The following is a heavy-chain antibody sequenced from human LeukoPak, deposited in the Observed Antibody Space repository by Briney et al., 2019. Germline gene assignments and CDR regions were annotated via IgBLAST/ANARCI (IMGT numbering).Heavy chain of an antibody. CDR2: IGGDGTT. Sequence: GGSLRLSCAASGFTFSDHYMDWVRQAPGKGLQWLSVIGGDGTTYYADSVKGRFTVSRDNSENTLYLQMNSLRAEDTAVYYCAKGPYGLGIYYGMDVWGQGTTVTV. V-gene: IGHV3-53*01. D-gene: IGHD3-10*01. CDR1: GFTFSDHY. CDR3: AKGPYGLGIYYGMDV. J-gene: IGHJ6*02.